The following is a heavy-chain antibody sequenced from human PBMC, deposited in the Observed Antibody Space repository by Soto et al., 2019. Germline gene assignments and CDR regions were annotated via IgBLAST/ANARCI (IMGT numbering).Heavy chain of an antibody. J-gene: IGHJ3*02. Sequence: SVKVSCKASGGTFSSYTISWVRQAPGQGLEWMGRIIPILGIANYAQKFQGRVTMTEDTSTDTAYMELSSLRSEDTAVYYCATPGLLTAFDIWGQGTMVTVSS. CDR1: GGTFSSYT. CDR3: ATPGLLTAFDI. V-gene: IGHV1-69*02. CDR2: IIPILGIA. D-gene: IGHD1-26*01.